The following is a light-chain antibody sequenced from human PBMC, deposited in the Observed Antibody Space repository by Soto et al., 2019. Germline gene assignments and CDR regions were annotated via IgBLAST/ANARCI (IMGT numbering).Light chain of an antibody. Sequence: QSVLTQPASVSGSPGQSITIFCTGTSSDVGGYNYVSWYQHHPGKAPKLMISEVSNRPSGVSDRFSGSKSDNTASLTISGLQAEDEADYYCSSYSSSTLLVFGGGTKLTVL. CDR2: EVS. CDR3: SSYSSSTLLV. CDR1: SSDVGGYNY. V-gene: IGLV2-14*01. J-gene: IGLJ2*01.